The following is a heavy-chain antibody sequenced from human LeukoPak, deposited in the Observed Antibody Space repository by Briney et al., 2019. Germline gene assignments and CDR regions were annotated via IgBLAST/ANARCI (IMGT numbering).Heavy chain of an antibody. CDR1: GYTLTELS. J-gene: IGHJ1*01. Sequence: ASVKVSCKVSGYTLTELSMHWVRQAPGKGLEWMGGFDPEDDETIYAQKFQGRVTMTEDTSTDTAYMELSSLRSEDTAVYYCATGILGYCSGGSCKSEYFQHWGQGTLVTVSS. CDR2: FDPEDDET. V-gene: IGHV1-24*01. CDR3: ATGILGYCSGGSCKSEYFQH. D-gene: IGHD2-15*01.